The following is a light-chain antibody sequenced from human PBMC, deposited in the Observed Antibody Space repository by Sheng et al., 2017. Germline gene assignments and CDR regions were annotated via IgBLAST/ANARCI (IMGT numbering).Light chain of an antibody. J-gene: IGLJ3*02. V-gene: IGLV8-61*01. CDR2: NTN. CDR3: VLYMGSGISV. Sequence: QTVVTQEPSFSVSPGGTVTLTCGLTSGSVSTRYYPSWYQQIPGQSPRTLIHNTNSRSSGVPDRFSGSILGNKAALTITGAQADDESDYYCVLYMGSGISVFGGGTKLTVL. CDR1: SGSVSTRYY.